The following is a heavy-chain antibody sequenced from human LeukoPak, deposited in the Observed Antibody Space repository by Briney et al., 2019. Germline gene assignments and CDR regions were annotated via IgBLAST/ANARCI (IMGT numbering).Heavy chain of an antibody. Sequence: GGSLRLSCAVSGFTFSSYGMHWVRQAQDNGLEWVALIWYDGRNKYSADSVKGRFSISRDNSKNTLYLQMNGLRAEDTAVYYCARDPGGEKGMDAWGQGTTVTVSS. J-gene: IGHJ6*02. V-gene: IGHV3-33*01. D-gene: IGHD3-16*01. CDR1: GFTFSSYG. CDR3: ARDPGGEKGMDA. CDR2: IWYDGRNK.